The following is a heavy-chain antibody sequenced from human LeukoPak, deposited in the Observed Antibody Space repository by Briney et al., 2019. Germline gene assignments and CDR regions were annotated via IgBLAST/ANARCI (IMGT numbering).Heavy chain of an antibody. V-gene: IGHV4-59*11. J-gene: IGHJ5*02. CDR3: ARVGSVWFGEEYWFDP. CDR1: GGSISSHY. D-gene: IGHD3-10*01. CDR2: IYYSGST. Sequence: SETLSLTCTVSGGSISSHYWSWIRQPPGKGLEWIGYIYYSGSTNYNPSLKSRVTISVDTSKNQFSLKLSSVTAADTAVYYCARVGSVWFGEEYWFDPWGQGTLVTVSS.